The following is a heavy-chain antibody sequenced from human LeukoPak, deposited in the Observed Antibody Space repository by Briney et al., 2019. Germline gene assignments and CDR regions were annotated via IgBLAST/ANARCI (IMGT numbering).Heavy chain of an antibody. Sequence: PGRSLRLSCAASAFTFDDYAMHWVRQAPGKGLEWVSGISRNSGAIGYADSVKGRFTISRDNAKNSLFLQMSSLQDEDTALYFCAKGISVTDYYYGMDVWGQGTTVTVSS. V-gene: IGHV3-9*01. CDR2: ISRNSGAI. CDR3: AKGISVTDYYYGMDV. J-gene: IGHJ6*02. CDR1: AFTFDDYA. D-gene: IGHD2-21*02.